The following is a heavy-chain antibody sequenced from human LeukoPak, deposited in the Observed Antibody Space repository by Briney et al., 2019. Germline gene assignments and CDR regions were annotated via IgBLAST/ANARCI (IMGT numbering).Heavy chain of an antibody. CDR1: GFPFSTYW. CDR2: ISSDGANA. D-gene: IGHD3-10*01. Sequence: QPGGSLRLSCAASGFPFSTYWMHWVRQVPGKGLVWVSRISSDGANANYADSVKGRFTISRDNAKNTLYLQMNSLRAEDTAVYYCVLLSLTPGWGQGTLATVSS. CDR3: VLLSLTPG. V-gene: IGHV3-74*01. J-gene: IGHJ4*02.